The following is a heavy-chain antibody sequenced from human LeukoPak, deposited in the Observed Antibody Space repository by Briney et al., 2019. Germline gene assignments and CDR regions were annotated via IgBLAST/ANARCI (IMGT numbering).Heavy chain of an antibody. D-gene: IGHD6-13*01. CDR1: VFTFSSYA. V-gene: IGHV3-23*01. CDR2: ISASGGRT. Sequence: PGGTLRLSCAASVFTFSSYAMSWVRQAPGKGLEWGSAISASGGRTYYADSVKGRFTISRDNSKNTLYLQMNSLRAEDTAVYYCAKDSDSSLYYFDYWGQGTLVTVSS. CDR3: AKDSDSSLYYFDY. J-gene: IGHJ4*02.